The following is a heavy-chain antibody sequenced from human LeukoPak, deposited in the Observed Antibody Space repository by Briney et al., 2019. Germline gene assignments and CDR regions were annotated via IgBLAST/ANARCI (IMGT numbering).Heavy chain of an antibody. CDR2: IDGGGDVA. CDR3: ARDVRGYRRPLDY. V-gene: IGHV3-23*01. D-gene: IGHD5-18*01. J-gene: IGHJ4*02. CDR1: GFTFYNYA. Sequence: PGGSLRLSCATSGFTFYNYAMNWVRQSPGKGLEWVSGIDGGGDVAYVADSLRGRFTISRDNSKDTVYLHMNSLTAADTALHYCARDVRGYRRPLDYWGQGTLVTVSS.